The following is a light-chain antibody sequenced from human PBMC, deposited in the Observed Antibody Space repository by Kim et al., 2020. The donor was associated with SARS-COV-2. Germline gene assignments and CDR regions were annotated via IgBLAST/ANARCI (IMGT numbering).Light chain of an antibody. CDR2: GAS. V-gene: IGKV3-15*01. Sequence: LAVAPGERASLSCRASQSVSSSLAWYQQKSGQAPRLLIYGASTRATGIPARFSGSGSGTEFTLTISSLQSEDFAVYYCQQYSDWPSFGQGTKLEIK. CDR3: QQYSDWPS. J-gene: IGKJ2*01. CDR1: QSVSSS.